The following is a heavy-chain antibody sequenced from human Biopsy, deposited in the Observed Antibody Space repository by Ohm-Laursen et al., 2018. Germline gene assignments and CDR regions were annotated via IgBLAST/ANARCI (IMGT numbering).Heavy chain of an antibody. V-gene: IGHV4-59*01. CDR1: GGSISSDW. CDR2: VYYSGTT. CDR3: ARGMRSSGWPYFDS. J-gene: IGHJ4*02. Sequence: SETLSLTYPVSGGSISSDWWSWIRQTPGKGLEWIGYVYYSGTTTYNPSLRSRVTISVDTSMNQISLMLQSVTAADTAIYYCARGMRSSGWPYFDSWGQGTLVTVSS. D-gene: IGHD6-19*01.